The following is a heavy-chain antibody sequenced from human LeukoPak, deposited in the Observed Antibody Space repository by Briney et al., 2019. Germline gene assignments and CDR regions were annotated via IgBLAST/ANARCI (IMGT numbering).Heavy chain of an antibody. Sequence: PGGSLRLSCAASGLTFSNYAMNWVRQAPGKGLVWVSGITGGGNNPFYADSVKGRFTISRDNAKNSLYLEMNSLRAEDTAVFYCVREGPGGFDNRGQGTLVTVSS. V-gene: IGHV3-23*01. CDR3: VREGPGGFDN. CDR1: GLTFSNYA. D-gene: IGHD3-16*01. CDR2: ITGGGNNP. J-gene: IGHJ4*02.